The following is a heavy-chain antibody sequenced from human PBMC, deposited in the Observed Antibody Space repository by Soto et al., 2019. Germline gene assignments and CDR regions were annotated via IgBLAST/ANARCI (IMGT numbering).Heavy chain of an antibody. D-gene: IGHD1-1*01. CDR3: TGATNSDY. V-gene: IGHV3-23*01. Sequence: EVRLLESGGGLVQPGGSLRLSCEASGFPFNSYAMSWVRQAPGKGLEWVSHIGGNGASTYYADSVKGRFTISRDNSKNTVYLQLDNLRADDASVYYWTGATNSDYWGQGTLVTVSS. CDR2: IGGNGAST. CDR1: GFPFNSYA. J-gene: IGHJ4*02.